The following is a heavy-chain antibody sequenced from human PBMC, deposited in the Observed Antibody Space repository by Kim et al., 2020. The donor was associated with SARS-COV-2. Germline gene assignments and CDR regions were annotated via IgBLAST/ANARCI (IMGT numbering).Heavy chain of an antibody. Sequence: GGSLRLSCAASGFTFSSYAMHWVRQAPGKGLEWVAVISYDGSNKYYADSVKGRFTISRDNSKNTLYLQMNSLRAEDTAVYYCARDKRVTMVRPDYWGQGT. D-gene: IGHD3-10*01. J-gene: IGHJ4*02. CDR1: GFTFSSYA. V-gene: IGHV3-30*04. CDR3: ARDKRVTMVRPDY. CDR2: ISYDGSNK.